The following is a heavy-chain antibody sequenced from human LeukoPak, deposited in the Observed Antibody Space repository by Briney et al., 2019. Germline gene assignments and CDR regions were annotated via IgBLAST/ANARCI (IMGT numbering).Heavy chain of an antibody. D-gene: IGHD3-22*01. J-gene: IGHJ4*02. CDR2: ISAYNGNA. Sequence: GASVKVSCKDSGYTFTSYGISWVRQAPGQGLEWMGWISAYNGNANYAQKLQGRVTMTTDTSTSTAYMELRSLRSDDTAVYYCARGYYYDSSGYYHSFDYWGQGTLVTVSS. V-gene: IGHV1-18*01. CDR3: ARGYYYDSSGYYHSFDY. CDR1: GYTFTSYG.